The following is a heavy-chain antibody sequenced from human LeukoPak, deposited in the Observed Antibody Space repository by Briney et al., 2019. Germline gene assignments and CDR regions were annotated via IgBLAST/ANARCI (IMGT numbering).Heavy chain of an antibody. Sequence: PGRSLRLSCAASGFTFSSYAMHWVRQAPGKGLEWVAVISYDGSNKYYADSVKGRFTISRDNSKNTLYLQMNSLRAEDTAVYYCARVSDYYWGPGTLVTVSS. CDR3: ARVSDYY. J-gene: IGHJ4*02. D-gene: IGHD2-21*01. CDR1: GFTFSSYA. V-gene: IGHV3-30*04. CDR2: ISYDGSNK.